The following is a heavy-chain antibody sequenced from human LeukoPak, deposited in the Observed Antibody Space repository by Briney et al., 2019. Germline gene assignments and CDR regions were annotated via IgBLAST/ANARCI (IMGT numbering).Heavy chain of an antibody. CDR3: ARGGSVKAAAGTQGGY. Sequence: GASVKVSCKASGYTFTSYDINWVRQATGQGLEWMGWMNPNSGNTGYAQKFQGRVTMTRNTSISTAYMELSSLRSEDTAVYYCARGGSVKAAAGTQGGYWGQGTLVTVSS. CDR1: GYTFTSYD. D-gene: IGHD6-13*01. CDR2: MNPNSGNT. J-gene: IGHJ4*02. V-gene: IGHV1-8*01.